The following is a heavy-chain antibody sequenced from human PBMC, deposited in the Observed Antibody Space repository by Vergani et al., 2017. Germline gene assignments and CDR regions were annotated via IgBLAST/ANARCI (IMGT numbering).Heavy chain of an antibody. CDR3: AKGRNGDFGDYYYYMDV. D-gene: IGHD3-10*01. J-gene: IGHJ6*03. CDR1: GFTFSSYG. V-gene: IGHV3-30*18. Sequence: QVQLVESGGGVVQPGRSLRLSCAASGFTFSSYGMHWVRQAPGKGREWVAVISYDGSNKYYADSVKGRFTISRDNYKNTRYLQMNSLRAEDTAVYYCAKGRNGDFGDYYYYMDVWGKGTTVTVSS. CDR2: ISYDGSNK.